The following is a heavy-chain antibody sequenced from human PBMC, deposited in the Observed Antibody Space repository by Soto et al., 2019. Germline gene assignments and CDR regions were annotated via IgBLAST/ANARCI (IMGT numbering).Heavy chain of an antibody. CDR2: IYYSGST. Sequence: QVQLQESGPGLVKPSQTLSLTCTVSGGSISSGGYYWSWIRQHPGKGLEWIGYIYYSGSTYYNPSLKGRITISVDTSKNQFSLTLSSVTAADTSVYYCARALVSRGYSYGYLDYWGQGTLVTVSS. D-gene: IGHD5-18*01. CDR3: ARALVSRGYSYGYLDY. CDR1: GGSISSGGYY. J-gene: IGHJ4*02. V-gene: IGHV4-31*03.